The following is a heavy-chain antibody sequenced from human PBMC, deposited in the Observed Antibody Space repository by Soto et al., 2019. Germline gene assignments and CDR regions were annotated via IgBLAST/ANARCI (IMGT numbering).Heavy chain of an antibody. CDR1: GYTFTSYG. CDR2: ISAYNGNT. V-gene: IGHV1-18*01. D-gene: IGHD3-22*01. Sequence: VKVSCKASGYTFTSYGISWVRQAPGQGLEWMGWISAYNGNTNYAQKLQGRVTMTTDTSTSTAYMELRSLRSDDTAVYYCARDRTMFVGVRDAFDSWGQGSMVTVSS. J-gene: IGHJ3*02. CDR3: ARDRTMFVGVRDAFDS.